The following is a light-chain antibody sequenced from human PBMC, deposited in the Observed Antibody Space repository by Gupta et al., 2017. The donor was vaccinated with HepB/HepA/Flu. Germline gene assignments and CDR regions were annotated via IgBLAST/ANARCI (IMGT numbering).Light chain of an antibody. Sequence: EFVLTHSPGPLSLSPGERATLPGRDCQSVSSTYLAWYQRKPGQAPRLLIYGTSTRATGVADRFSGSGSGTDFTLTISILDPEDFAVYYCQQNYSLPHAFGHGTKVEIE. CDR2: GTS. J-gene: IGKJ3*01. CDR3: QQNYSLPHA. V-gene: IGKV3-20*01. CDR1: QSVSSTY.